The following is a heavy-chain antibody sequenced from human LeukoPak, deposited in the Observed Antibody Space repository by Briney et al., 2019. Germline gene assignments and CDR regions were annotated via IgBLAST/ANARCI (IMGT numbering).Heavy chain of an antibody. J-gene: IGHJ3*02. CDR3: ARDSANRYYYDSSGNTDI. D-gene: IGHD3-22*01. CDR2: ISAYNGNT. V-gene: IGHV1-18*01. CDR1: GYTFTSYG. Sequence: ASVKVSCKASGYTFTSYGISWVRQAPGQGLEWMGWISAYNGNTNYAQKLRGRVTMTTDTSTSTAYMELRSLRSDDTAVYYCARDSANRYYYDSSGNTDIWGQGTMVTVSS.